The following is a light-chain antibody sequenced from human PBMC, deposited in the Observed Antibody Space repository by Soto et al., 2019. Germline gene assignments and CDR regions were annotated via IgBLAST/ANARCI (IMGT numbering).Light chain of an antibody. Sequence: EIVMTQSPATLSVSPGERATLSCRASQSVSSNLAWYQQKPGQAPRLLIYGASSRATGIPARFSGSGSGTDFTLTISSLEPEDFALYYCQQRGNWPSFGGGTKVDIK. CDR2: GAS. V-gene: IGKV3-11*01. CDR3: QQRGNWPS. CDR1: QSVSSN. J-gene: IGKJ4*01.